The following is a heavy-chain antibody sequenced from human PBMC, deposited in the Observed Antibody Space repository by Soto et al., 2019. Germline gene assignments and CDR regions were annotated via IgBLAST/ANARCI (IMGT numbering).Heavy chain of an antibody. CDR2: ISGSGGST. CDR3: ANDPPPRGWYLVYFDY. V-gene: IGHV3-23*01. J-gene: IGHJ4*02. Sequence: PWGSLRLSCAASGFTFSSYAMSWVRQAPGKGLEWVAAISGSGGSTYYADSVKGRFTISRDNSKNTLYLQMNSLRAEDTAGYYCANDPPPRGWYLVYFDYWGQGTLVTVSS. CDR1: GFTFSSYA. D-gene: IGHD6-19*01.